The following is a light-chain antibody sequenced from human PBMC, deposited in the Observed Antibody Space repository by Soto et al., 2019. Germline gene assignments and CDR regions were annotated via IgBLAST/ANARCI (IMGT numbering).Light chain of an antibody. V-gene: IGLV1-51*01. J-gene: IGLJ3*02. Sequence: QSVLTQPPSVSAAPGQKVTISCSGSSYNIGNNYVSWYQQLPGTAPKLLIYDNNKRPSGTPDRFSGSKSGTSATLGITGLQTGDEADYYCGTWDSSLSVVFGGGTKLTVL. CDR2: DNN. CDR1: SYNIGNNY. CDR3: GTWDSSLSVV.